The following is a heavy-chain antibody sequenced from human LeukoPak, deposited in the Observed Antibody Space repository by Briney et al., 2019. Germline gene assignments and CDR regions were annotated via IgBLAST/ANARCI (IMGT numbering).Heavy chain of an antibody. V-gene: IGHV3-53*01. CDR2: IYSGGST. D-gene: IGHD3-9*01. Sequence: GGSLRLSCAASGFTVSSNYMSWVRQAPGKGLEWVSVIYSGGSTYYADSVKGRFTISRDNSKSTLYLQMNSLRAEDTAVYYCARGYDILTGYGPAGPVQHWGQGTLVTVSS. CDR1: GFTVSSNY. J-gene: IGHJ1*01. CDR3: ARGYDILTGYGPAGPVQH.